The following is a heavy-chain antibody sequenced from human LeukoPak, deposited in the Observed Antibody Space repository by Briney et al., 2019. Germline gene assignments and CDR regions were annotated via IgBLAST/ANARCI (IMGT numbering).Heavy chain of an antibody. D-gene: IGHD6-6*01. CDR3: ASYSSWTGDAFDI. Sequence: SEALSLACTVSGGSISSGSYYWSWIRQPAGKGLEWIGRIYTSGSTNYNPSLKSRVTISVDTSKNQFSLKLSSVTAADTAVYYCASYSSWTGDAFDIWGQGTMVTVSS. CDR1: GGSISSGSYY. V-gene: IGHV4-61*02. CDR2: IYTSGST. J-gene: IGHJ3*02.